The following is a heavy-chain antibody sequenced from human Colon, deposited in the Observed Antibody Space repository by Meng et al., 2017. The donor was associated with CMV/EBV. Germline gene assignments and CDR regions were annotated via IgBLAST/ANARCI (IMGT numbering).Heavy chain of an antibody. CDR1: GYTFMNYG. CDR3: SREVDYGGHIALGY. V-gene: IGHV1-18*01. Sequence: ASVKVSCKASGYTFMNYGISWVRQAPGQGLEWMGWISAYTGDTRYSHKVQGSVTMTRDTSTNTAYMELRSLRSDDTAVYYCSREVDYGGHIALGYWGQGTLVTVPQ. CDR2: ISAYTGDT. J-gene: IGHJ4*02. D-gene: IGHD4-23*01.